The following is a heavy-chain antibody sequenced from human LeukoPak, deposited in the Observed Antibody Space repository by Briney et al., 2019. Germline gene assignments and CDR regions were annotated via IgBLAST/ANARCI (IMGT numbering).Heavy chain of an antibody. V-gene: IGHV3-30*18. J-gene: IGHJ6*02. CDR3: AKDVRVGGGGMDV. Sequence: GGSLRLSCAPSGFPLRHHVIHGVPQAPDKGLECVAVISYDIYDKRYADSVKGRFTVSRDNSKNTVYLQMDSLRAEDTAVYYCAKDVRVGGGGMDVWGQGTPVTVSS. CDR2: ISYDIYDK. D-gene: IGHD1-26*01. CDR1: GFPLRHHV.